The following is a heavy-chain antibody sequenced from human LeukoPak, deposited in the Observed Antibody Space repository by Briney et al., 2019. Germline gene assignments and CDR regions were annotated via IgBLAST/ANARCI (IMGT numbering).Heavy chain of an antibody. V-gene: IGHV4-31*03. Sequence: SETLSLTCTVSGGSISSGGHYWSWIRQHPGKGLEWIGYIYYSGSTYYNPSLKSRVTISVDMSKNQFSLKLSSVTAADTAVYYCARDSGYSYGPLDYWGQGILVTVSS. J-gene: IGHJ4*02. CDR3: ARDSGYSYGPLDY. CDR2: IYYSGST. D-gene: IGHD5-18*01. CDR1: GGSISSGGHY.